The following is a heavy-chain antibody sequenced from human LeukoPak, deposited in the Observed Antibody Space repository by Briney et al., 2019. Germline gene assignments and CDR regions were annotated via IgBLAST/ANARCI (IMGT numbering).Heavy chain of an antibody. V-gene: IGHV5-51*01. CDR3: ARIPDTTVGFYYYAMDV. CDR1: GYSFTNYW. D-gene: IGHD5-18*01. J-gene: IGHJ6*02. CDR2: IYPGDSDT. Sequence: GESLKISCKGSGYSFTNYWIGWVRQMPGKGLEWVGIIYPGDSDTRYSPSFQGQVTISADKSISYAYPQWSSLKASDSAVYYCARIPDTTVGFYYYAMDVWGQGTTVTVSS.